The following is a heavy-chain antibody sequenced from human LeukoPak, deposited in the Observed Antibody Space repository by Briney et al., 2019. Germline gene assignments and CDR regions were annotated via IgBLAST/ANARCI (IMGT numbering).Heavy chain of an antibody. Sequence: PGGSLRLSCAASGFTFSSYSMNWVRQAPGKGLEWVSSISSSSYIYYADSVKGRFTISRDNAKNSLYLQMNSLRAEDTAVYYCARARFLEWLSDAFDIWGQGTMVTVSS. CDR1: GFTFSSYS. CDR2: ISSSSYI. CDR3: ARARFLEWLSDAFDI. D-gene: IGHD3-3*01. V-gene: IGHV3-21*01. J-gene: IGHJ3*02.